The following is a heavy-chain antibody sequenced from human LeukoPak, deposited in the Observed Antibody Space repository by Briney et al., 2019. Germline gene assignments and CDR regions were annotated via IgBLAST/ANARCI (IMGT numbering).Heavy chain of an antibody. J-gene: IGHJ3*02. Sequence: ASVKVSCKASGYTFTGYYMHWVRQAPGQGLEWMGWINPNSGGTNYAQKFQGRVTMTRDTSISTAYMELRRLRSDDTAVYYCARVIVKSGAFDIWGQGTMVTVSS. V-gene: IGHV1-2*02. CDR3: ARVIVKSGAFDI. CDR1: GYTFTGYY. D-gene: IGHD1-26*01. CDR2: INPNSGGT.